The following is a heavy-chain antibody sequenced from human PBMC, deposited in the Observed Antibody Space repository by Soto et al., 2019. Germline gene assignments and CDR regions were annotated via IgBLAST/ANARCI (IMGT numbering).Heavy chain of an antibody. CDR2: ISGYNGHT. CDR3: ARETYGDYVGYFDP. J-gene: IGHJ5*02. D-gene: IGHD4-17*01. V-gene: IGHV1-18*01. CDR1: GYTFTTYG. Sequence: ASVKVSCKASGYTFTTYGISWVRQAPGQGLEWMGWISGYNGHTKYAQKFQGRVTMTTDTSTSTVYMDLRSLRSDDTAVYYCARETYGDYVGYFDPWGQGSQVTVSS.